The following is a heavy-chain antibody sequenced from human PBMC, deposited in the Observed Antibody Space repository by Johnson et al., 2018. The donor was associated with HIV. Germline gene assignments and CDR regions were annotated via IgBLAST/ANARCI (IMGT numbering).Heavy chain of an antibody. Sequence: QVQLVESVGGVVQPGRSLRLSCAVSGIIFSNYGMHWVRQAPGKGLEWVAVVWFDGRNKYYSDSVKGRFTISRDDSKNTLYLQMNSLRVEDTAVYHCAKVAVATAAGGVALDFWGPGTMVTGSS. V-gene: IGHV3-33*06. D-gene: IGHD6-13*01. J-gene: IGHJ3*01. CDR3: AKVAVATAAGGVALDF. CDR2: VWFDGRNK. CDR1: GIIFSNYG.